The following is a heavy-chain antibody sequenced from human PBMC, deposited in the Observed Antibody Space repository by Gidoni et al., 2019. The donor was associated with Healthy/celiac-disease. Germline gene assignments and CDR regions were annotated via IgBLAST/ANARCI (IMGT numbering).Heavy chain of an antibody. V-gene: IGHV3-33*01. D-gene: IGHD4-4*01. J-gene: IGHJ4*02. CDR1: GFNFSSYG. CDR3: ARGSDDYINHFAY. CDR2: RWYDGSNK. Sequence: QVQLVESGGGVVQPGRSLRLSCAASGFNFSSYGMHWVRQAPGKGLEWVAVRWYDGSNKYYADSVQGRFTISRDHSKNPLYLQMNSLSAEDTAVYYCARGSDDYINHFAYWGQGTLVTVSS.